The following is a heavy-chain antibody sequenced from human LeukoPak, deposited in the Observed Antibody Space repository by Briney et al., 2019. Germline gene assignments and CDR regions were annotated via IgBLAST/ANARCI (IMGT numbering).Heavy chain of an antibody. CDR1: GFIFSDYE. V-gene: IGHV3-48*03. D-gene: IGHD6-19*01. J-gene: IGHJ4*02. CDR3: SKLAVASADS. Sequence: GGSLRLSCAASGFIFSDYEMNWVRQAPGKGVEWVSNISPSGGTKYYADSVKGRFTISRDNAKNSLYLQMNSLRAEDTGVYYCSKLAVASADSWGQGTLVTVSS. CDR2: ISPSGGTK.